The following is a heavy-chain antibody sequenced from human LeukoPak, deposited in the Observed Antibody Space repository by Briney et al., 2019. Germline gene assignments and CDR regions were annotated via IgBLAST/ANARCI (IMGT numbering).Heavy chain of an antibody. V-gene: IGHV3-9*01. Sequence: GGSLRLSCAASGFTFDDYAMHWVRQAPGKGLEWVSGISWSSGSIGYADSVKGRFTISRDNAKNSLYLQMNSLRAEDTALYYCAKYPYSGSYPGPSYYFDYWGQGTLVTVSS. CDR2: ISWSSGSI. CDR1: GFTFDDYA. CDR3: AKYPYSGSYPGPSYYFDY. J-gene: IGHJ4*02. D-gene: IGHD1-26*01.